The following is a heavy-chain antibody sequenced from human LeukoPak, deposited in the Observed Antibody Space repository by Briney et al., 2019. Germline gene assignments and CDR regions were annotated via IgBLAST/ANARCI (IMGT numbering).Heavy chain of an antibody. CDR3: ARSHYYYDSSGYEFYYFDY. Sequence: SETLSLTCTVSGGSISSYYWSSLRQPPGKGLEWIGYIYYSGSTNYNPSLKSRVTISVDTSKNQFSLKLSSVTAADTAVYYSARSHYYYDSSGYEFYYFDYWGQGTLVTVSS. V-gene: IGHV4-59*08. D-gene: IGHD3-22*01. CDR2: IYYSGST. CDR1: GGSISSYY. J-gene: IGHJ4*02.